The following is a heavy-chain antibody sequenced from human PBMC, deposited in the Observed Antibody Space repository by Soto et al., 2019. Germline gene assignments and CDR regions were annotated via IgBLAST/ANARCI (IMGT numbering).Heavy chain of an antibody. CDR3: ARELAAAGSFDY. D-gene: IGHD6-13*01. Sequence: VQLVESGGDLVQPGGSLRLSCAASGFTFSRYEMNWVRQAPGKGLEWISYISTSGSTIYYADSVKGRFTISRDNANNSLYLQMNSLRAEDTAVYYCARELAAAGSFDYWGQGTLVTVSS. CDR2: ISTSGSTI. CDR1: GFTFSRYE. J-gene: IGHJ4*02. V-gene: IGHV3-48*03.